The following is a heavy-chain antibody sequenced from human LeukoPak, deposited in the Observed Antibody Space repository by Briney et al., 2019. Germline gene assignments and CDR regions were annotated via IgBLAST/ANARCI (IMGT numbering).Heavy chain of an antibody. CDR3: AITYYDILTGYYVYDAFDI. CDR1: GGTFSSYA. V-gene: IGHV1-69*06. Sequence: ASVKVSCKAFGGTFSSYAISWVRQAPGQGLEWMGGIIPIFGTANYAQKFQGRVTITADKSTSTAYTELSSLRSEDTAVYYCAITYYDILTGYYVYDAFDIWGQGTMVTVSS. D-gene: IGHD3-9*01. J-gene: IGHJ3*02. CDR2: IIPIFGTA.